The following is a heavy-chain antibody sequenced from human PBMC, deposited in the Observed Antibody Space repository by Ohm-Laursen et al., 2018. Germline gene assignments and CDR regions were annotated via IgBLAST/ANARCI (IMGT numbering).Heavy chain of an antibody. J-gene: IGHJ4*02. D-gene: IGHD2-2*01. Sequence: SLRLSCSASGFTLSSYDMNWVRQAPGKGLEWISYISETGSHIYDADSMRGRFTVARDNAKNSLFLQMNSLRAEDTAVYYCARNSSTWGRSVDYWGQGALVTVSS. CDR3: ARNSSTWGRSVDY. CDR1: GFTLSSYD. CDR2: ISETGSHI. V-gene: IGHV3-21*04.